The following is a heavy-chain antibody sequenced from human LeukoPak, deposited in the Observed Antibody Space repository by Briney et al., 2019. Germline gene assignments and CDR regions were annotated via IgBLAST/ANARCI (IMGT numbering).Heavy chain of an antibody. J-gene: IGHJ4*02. CDR2: IKEDGSKK. Sequence: GGSLRLSCAASGFTFSGHWMTWVRQAPGKGLEWVANIKEDGSKKNYVDSVKGRFTISRDNAKNSLYLQMNSLRVEDTALYYCAKAGDYTIRARVGYWGQGTLVTVSS. CDR1: GFTFSGHW. V-gene: IGHV3-7*03. CDR3: AKAGDYTIRARVGY. D-gene: IGHD4-17*01.